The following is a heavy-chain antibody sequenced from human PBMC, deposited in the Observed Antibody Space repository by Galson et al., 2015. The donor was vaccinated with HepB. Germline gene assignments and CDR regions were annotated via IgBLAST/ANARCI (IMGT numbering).Heavy chain of an antibody. V-gene: IGHV3-23*01. CDR3: AKDHNDCSNYEWFDP. CDR2: ISGSGGST. Sequence: SLRLSCAASGFTFSSYAMSWVRQAPGKGLEWVSAISGSGGSTYYADSVKGRFTISRDNSKNTLYLQMNSLRAEDTAVYYCAKDHNDCSNYEWFDPWGQGTLVTVSS. CDR1: GFTFSSYA. J-gene: IGHJ5*02. D-gene: IGHD4-11*01.